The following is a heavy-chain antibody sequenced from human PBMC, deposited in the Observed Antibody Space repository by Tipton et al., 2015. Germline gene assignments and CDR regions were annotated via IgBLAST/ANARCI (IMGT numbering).Heavy chain of an antibody. CDR2: ITPIFGTV. D-gene: IGHD3-10*01. J-gene: IGHJ6*02. CDR1: GVTFKNYA. Sequence: QLVQSGAEVKKPGSSVKVSCKASGVTFKNYAMNWVRQAPGQGLEWVGGITPIFGTVNYEQKFEGRITITADESTTTAYMELSSLRSEDTAVYYCAGEPRRSYGSGAGSYYGLDVWGQGTTVTVS. V-gene: IGHV1-69*01. CDR3: AGEPRRSYGSGAGSYYGLDV.